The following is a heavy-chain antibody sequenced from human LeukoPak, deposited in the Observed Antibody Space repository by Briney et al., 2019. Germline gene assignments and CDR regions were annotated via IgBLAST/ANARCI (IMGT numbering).Heavy chain of an antibody. V-gene: IGHV4-39*07. Sequence: SETLSLTCTVSGGSISSSDYYWGWIRQPPGKGLEWIGSIYYGGSTYYNPSLKSRVTISVDTSKNQFSLKLTSVTAADTAVYYCVRDRELNYWGQGTLVTVSS. J-gene: IGHJ4*02. CDR2: IYYGGST. D-gene: IGHD1-7*01. CDR3: VRDRELNY. CDR1: GGSISSSDYY.